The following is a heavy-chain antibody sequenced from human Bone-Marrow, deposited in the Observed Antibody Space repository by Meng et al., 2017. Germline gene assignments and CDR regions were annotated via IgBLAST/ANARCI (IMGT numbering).Heavy chain of an antibody. CDR3: ARQGDTAMATFDY. V-gene: IGHV4-34*01. J-gene: IGHJ4*02. Sequence: QVQLQQWGAGLLKPSETLSLTCAVYGGTFSDYYWSWIRQPPEKGLEWIGEINHSGGTKYTPSLESRVTISIDTSKNQFSLKLSSVTAADTAIYYCARQGDTAMATFDYWGQGTLVTVSS. CDR2: INHSGGT. D-gene: IGHD5-18*01. CDR1: GGTFSDYY.